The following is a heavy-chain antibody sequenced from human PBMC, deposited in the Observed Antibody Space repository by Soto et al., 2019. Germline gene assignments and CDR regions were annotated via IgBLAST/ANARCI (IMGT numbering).Heavy chain of an antibody. V-gene: IGHV3-23*01. CDR3: AKDPPYVVPPAPANWFDP. Sequence: GSLRLSCAASGFTFSSYAMSWVRQAPGKGLEWVSAISGSGGSTYYADSVKGRFTISGDNSKNTLYLQMNSLRAEDTAVYYCAKDPPYVVPPAPANWFDPWGQETRVTVSS. D-gene: IGHD2-2*01. CDR1: GFTFSSYA. J-gene: IGHJ5*02. CDR2: ISGSGGST.